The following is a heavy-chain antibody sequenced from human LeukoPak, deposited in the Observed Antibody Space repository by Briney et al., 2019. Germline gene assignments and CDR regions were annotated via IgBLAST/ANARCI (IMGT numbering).Heavy chain of an antibody. V-gene: IGHV3-23*01. CDR1: GYTFTSYG. Sequence: GASVKVSCKASGYTFTSYGISWVRQAPGKGLEWVSAISGSGGSTYYADTVKGRFTISRDNSKNTLYLQMNSLRAEDTAVYYCAKDQGLYNDWGQGTLVTVSS. J-gene: IGHJ4*02. CDR2: ISGSGGST. D-gene: IGHD1-14*01. CDR3: AKDQGLYND.